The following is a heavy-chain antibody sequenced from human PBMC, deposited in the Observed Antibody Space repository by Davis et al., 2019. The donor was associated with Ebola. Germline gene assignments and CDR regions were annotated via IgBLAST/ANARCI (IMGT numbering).Heavy chain of an antibody. Sequence: GESLKISCKGSGYSFTSYWIGWVRQMPGKGLEWMGIIYPGDSDTRYSPSFQGQVTISADKSISTAYLQWSSLKASDTAMYYCARSICSGGSCYLPYFDYWGRGTLVTVSS. V-gene: IGHV5-51*01. J-gene: IGHJ4*02. D-gene: IGHD2-15*01. CDR2: IYPGDSDT. CDR3: ARSICSGGSCYLPYFDY. CDR1: GYSFTSYW.